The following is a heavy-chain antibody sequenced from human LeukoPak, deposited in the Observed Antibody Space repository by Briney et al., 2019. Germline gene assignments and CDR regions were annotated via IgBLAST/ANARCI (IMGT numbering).Heavy chain of an antibody. V-gene: IGHV1-2*02. CDR1: GYTFTGYY. Sequence: ASVKVSCKASGYTFTGYYMHWVRQAPGQGLEWMGWINPNSGGTNYAQKFQGRVTMTRDTSISTAYMELSRLRSDDTAVYYCARDLKVGYCSSTSCYTTPLFDYWGQGTLVTVSS. D-gene: IGHD2-2*02. CDR3: ARDLKVGYCSSTSCYTTPLFDY. CDR2: INPNSGGT. J-gene: IGHJ4*02.